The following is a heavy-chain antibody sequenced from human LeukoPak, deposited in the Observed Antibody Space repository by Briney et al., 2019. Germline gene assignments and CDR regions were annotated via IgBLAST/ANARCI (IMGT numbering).Heavy chain of an antibody. CDR1: GGSITTNNYY. CDR2: IYSSGST. Sequence: PSQTLSLTCTVSGGSITTNNYYWSWIRQHPGKGLEWIGYIYSSGSTFYSPSLKSRVTISVDTSKNRFSLKLTSVTAADTAVYYCVRCGSYCLDYWGQGTLVTVSS. D-gene: IGHD1-26*01. CDR3: VRCGSYCLDY. V-gene: IGHV4-31*03. J-gene: IGHJ4*02.